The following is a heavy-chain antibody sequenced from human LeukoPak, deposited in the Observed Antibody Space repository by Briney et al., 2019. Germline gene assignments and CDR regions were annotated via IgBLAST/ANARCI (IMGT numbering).Heavy chain of an antibody. Sequence: PGGSLRLSCAASGFAFSTYSMSWVRQAPGKGLEWVSHISSGSDTIYYADSVKGRFTISGDNAKNSLYLQMNRLRADDTAVYYCARGSSEVLLWFGESPNWGQGTMVAVSS. J-gene: IGHJ3*01. D-gene: IGHD3-10*01. CDR2: ISSGSDTI. CDR1: GFAFSTYS. V-gene: IGHV3-48*01. CDR3: ARGSSEVLLWFGESPN.